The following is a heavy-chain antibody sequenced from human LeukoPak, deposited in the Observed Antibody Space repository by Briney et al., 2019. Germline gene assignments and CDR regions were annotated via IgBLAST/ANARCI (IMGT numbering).Heavy chain of an antibody. CDR3: TTDGRWLQPFDY. J-gene: IGHJ4*02. CDR2: IKSKTDGGTT. D-gene: IGHD5-24*01. V-gene: IGHV3-15*01. CDR1: GFTFSNAW. Sequence: PGGSLRLSCAASGFTFSNAWMSWVRQAPGKGLEWVGRIKSKTDGGTTDYAAPVEGRFTISRDDSKNTLYLQMNSLKTEDTAVYYCTTDGRWLQPFDYWGQGTLVTVSS.